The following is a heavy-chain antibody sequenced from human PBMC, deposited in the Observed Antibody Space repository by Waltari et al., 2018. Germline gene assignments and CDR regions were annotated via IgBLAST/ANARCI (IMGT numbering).Heavy chain of an antibody. CDR2: IIPIFGKP. J-gene: IGHJ3*01. CDR1: GGSFGPYA. CDR3: AKRIVGGPFDV. D-gene: IGHD1-26*01. V-gene: IGHV1-69*12. Sequence: QVHLVQSGAEVRRPGSSVTVSCEASGGSFGPYAITWVRQAPGQGLEWIAGIIPIFGKPNYAQKFQDRVKVAADELTRTAFMELSSLRPDDTAVYYCAKRIVGGPFDVWGQGTMVIVSS.